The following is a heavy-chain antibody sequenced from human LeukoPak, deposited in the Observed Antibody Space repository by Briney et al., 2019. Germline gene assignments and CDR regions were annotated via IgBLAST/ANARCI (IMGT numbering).Heavy chain of an antibody. CDR2: IIPILGRA. CDR3: ARGYGSNAFDI. D-gene: IGHD3-10*01. J-gene: IGHJ3*02. CDR1: GGTFSSYA. V-gene: IGHV1-69*10. Sequence: SVKVSCKASGGTFSSYAFNWVRQAPGQGLEWMGAIIPILGRADYAQRFQGRVTITADKSTSTAYMELSSLGSEDTAVYYCARGYGSNAFDIWGQGTMGTVSS.